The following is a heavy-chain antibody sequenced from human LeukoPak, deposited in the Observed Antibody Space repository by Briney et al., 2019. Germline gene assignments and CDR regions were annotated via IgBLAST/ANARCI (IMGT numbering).Heavy chain of an antibody. Sequence: PGGSLRLSCAASGFTFSDYYMSWIRQAPGKGLEWVSYISSSGSTIYYADSVKGRFTISRDNSKNTLYLQMNSLRAEDTAVYYCAFSISDAFDIWGQGTMVTVSS. CDR3: AFSISDAFDI. J-gene: IGHJ3*02. D-gene: IGHD2-2*01. V-gene: IGHV3-11*01. CDR2: ISSSGSTI. CDR1: GFTFSDYY.